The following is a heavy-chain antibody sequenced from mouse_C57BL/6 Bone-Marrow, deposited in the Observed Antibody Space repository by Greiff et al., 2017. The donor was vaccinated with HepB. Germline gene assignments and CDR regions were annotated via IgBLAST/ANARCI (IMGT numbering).Heavy chain of an antibody. D-gene: IGHD1-1*01. J-gene: IGHJ1*03. CDR3: ARGKFITTSFDV. Sequence: VKLMESGPELVKPGASVKISCKASGYAFSSSWMNWVKQRRGKGLEWIGRIYPGDGDTNYNGKFKGKATLTADKSSSTAYMQLSSLTSEDSAVYFCARGKFITTSFDVWGTGTTVTVSS. CDR2: IYPGDGDT. CDR1: GYAFSSSW. V-gene: IGHV1-82*01.